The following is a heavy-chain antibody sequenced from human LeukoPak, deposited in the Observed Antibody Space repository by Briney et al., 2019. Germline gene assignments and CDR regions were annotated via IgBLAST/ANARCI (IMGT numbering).Heavy chain of an antibody. V-gene: IGHV4-38-2*01. J-gene: IGHJ4*02. D-gene: IGHD6-25*01. CDR1: GYSINSGYC. CDR2: IYHSGST. Sequence: PSETLSLTCAVSGYSINSGYCWGWIRQPPGKGLEWIGSIYHSGSTYYNPSLKSRVTISVDTSKNQFSLKLSSVTAADTAVYYCARVAPTTNPPQRPFDYWGQGTLVTVSS. CDR3: ARVAPTTNPPQRPFDY.